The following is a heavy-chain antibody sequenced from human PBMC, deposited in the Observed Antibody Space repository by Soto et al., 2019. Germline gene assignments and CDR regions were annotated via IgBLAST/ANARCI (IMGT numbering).Heavy chain of an antibody. D-gene: IGHD3-10*01. CDR1: GFTFSSYG. CDR2: ISYDGSNK. CDR3: AKGESILWFGPDAFDI. Sequence: QVQLVESGGGVVQPGRSLRLSCAASGFTFSSYGMHWVRQAPGKGLEWVAVISYDGSNKYYADSVKGRFTISRDNSKNTLYLQMSSLRAEDTAVYYCAKGESILWFGPDAFDIWGQGTMVTVSS. J-gene: IGHJ3*02. V-gene: IGHV3-30*18.